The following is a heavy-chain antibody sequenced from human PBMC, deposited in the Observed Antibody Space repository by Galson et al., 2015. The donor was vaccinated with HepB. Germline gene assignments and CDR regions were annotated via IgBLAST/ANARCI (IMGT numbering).Heavy chain of an antibody. Sequence: SVKVSCKASGGTFSSYAISWVRQAPGQGLEWMGGIIPIFGTANYAQKFQGRATITADESTSTAYMELSSLRSEDTAVYYCARDPSIVVVPAAIPYNWFDPWGQGTLATVSS. D-gene: IGHD2-2*02. CDR2: IIPIFGTA. CDR3: ARDPSIVVVPAAIPYNWFDP. V-gene: IGHV1-69*13. CDR1: GGTFSSYA. J-gene: IGHJ5*02.